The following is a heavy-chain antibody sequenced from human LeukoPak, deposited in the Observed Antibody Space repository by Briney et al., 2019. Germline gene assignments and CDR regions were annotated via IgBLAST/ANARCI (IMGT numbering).Heavy chain of an antibody. CDR3: ARWKTIVDFDY. Sequence: GRSLRLSCAASGFTFSSYGMHWVRQAPGKGLEWVAVISYDGSNKYYADSVKGRFTISRDNSKNTLYLQMNSLRAEDTAVYYCARWKTIVDFDYWGQGTLVTVSS. CDR2: ISYDGSNK. J-gene: IGHJ4*02. CDR1: GFTFSSYG. V-gene: IGHV3-30*03. D-gene: IGHD3-22*01.